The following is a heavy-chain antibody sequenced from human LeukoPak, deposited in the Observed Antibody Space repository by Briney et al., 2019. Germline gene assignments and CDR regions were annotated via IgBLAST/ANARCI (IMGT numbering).Heavy chain of an antibody. Sequence: DPSETLSLTCTVSGGSISSSSYYWGWIRQPPGKGLEWIGSIYYSGSTYYNPSLKSRVTISVDTSRNQFSLKLSSVTAADTAVYYCAREGLVTTGLDYWGQGTLVTVSS. CDR2: IYYSGST. D-gene: IGHD4-17*01. V-gene: IGHV4-39*02. J-gene: IGHJ4*02. CDR3: AREGLVTTGLDY. CDR1: GGSISSSSYY.